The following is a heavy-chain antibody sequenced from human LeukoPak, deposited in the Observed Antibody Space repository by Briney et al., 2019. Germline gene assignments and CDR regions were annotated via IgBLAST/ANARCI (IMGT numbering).Heavy chain of an antibody. J-gene: IGHJ4*02. CDR3: ARDHGGDGYNTPVY. CDR2: INPNSGGI. Sequence: ASVKVSCKASGYTFTGYYIHWVRQAPGQGLEWMGWINPNSGGINYAQKFQGRVTMTRDTSISTAYMDLTRLTSDDTAVYYCARDHGGDGYNTPVYWGQGSLVTVSS. D-gene: IGHD5-24*01. CDR1: GYTFTGYY. V-gene: IGHV1-2*02.